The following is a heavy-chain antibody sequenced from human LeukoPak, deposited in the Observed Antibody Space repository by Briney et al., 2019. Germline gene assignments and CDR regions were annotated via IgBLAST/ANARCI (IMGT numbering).Heavy chain of an antibody. Sequence: SETLSLTCTVSGGSISSYYWSWIRQPPGKGLEWIGYIYYSGSTNYNPSLKSRVTISVDTSKNQFSLKLSSVTAADTAVYYCAREGYYDSSGYYPNPAFDYWGQGTLVTVSS. V-gene: IGHV4-59*01. CDR2: IYYSGST. CDR1: GGSISSYY. J-gene: IGHJ4*02. D-gene: IGHD3-22*01. CDR3: AREGYYDSSGYYPNPAFDY.